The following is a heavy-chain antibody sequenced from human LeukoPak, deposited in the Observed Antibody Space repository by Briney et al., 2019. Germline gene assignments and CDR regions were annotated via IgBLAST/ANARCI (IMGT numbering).Heavy chain of an antibody. CDR1: GYSISSGYS. D-gene: IGHD3-3*01. J-gene: IGHJ4*02. CDR2: IDHSGST. Sequence: SETLSLTCTVSGYSISSGYSWGWIRQTPGKGLEWIGSIDHSGSTYYNPSLKSRVTISVDRSKNQFSLKLSSVTAADTAVYYCARSSTFFGAHFDYWGQGTLVTVSS. V-gene: IGHV4-38-2*02. CDR3: ARSSTFFGAHFDY.